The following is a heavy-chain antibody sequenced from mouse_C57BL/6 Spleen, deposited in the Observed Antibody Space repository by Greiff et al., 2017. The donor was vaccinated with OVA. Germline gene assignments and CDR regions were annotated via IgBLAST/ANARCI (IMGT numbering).Heavy chain of an antibody. CDR3: ARGDYGSSYEYFDV. V-gene: IGHV3-6*01. D-gene: IGHD1-1*01. J-gene: IGHJ1*03. CDR2: ISYDGSN. Sequence: VQLKESGPGLVKPSQSLSLTCSVTGYSITSGYYWNWIRQFPGNKLEWMGYISYDGSNNYNPSLKNRISITRDTSKNQFFLKLNSVTTEDTATYYCARGDYGSSYEYFDVWGTGTTVTVSS. CDR1: GYSITSGYY.